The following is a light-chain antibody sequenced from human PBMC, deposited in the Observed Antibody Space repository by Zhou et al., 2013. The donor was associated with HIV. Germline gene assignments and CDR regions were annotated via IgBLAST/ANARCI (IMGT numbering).Light chain of an antibody. CDR2: AAS. V-gene: IGKV1-39*01. CDR3: QQSYSSPWT. CDR1: QGISSY. J-gene: IGKJ1*01. Sequence: IQLTQSPSSLSASVGDRVTITCRASQGISSYLAWYQQKPGKAPELLIFAASRLESGVPSTFSGSGSGTDFTLTISSLRPEDFATYYCQQSYSSPWTFGQGTKVEIQ.